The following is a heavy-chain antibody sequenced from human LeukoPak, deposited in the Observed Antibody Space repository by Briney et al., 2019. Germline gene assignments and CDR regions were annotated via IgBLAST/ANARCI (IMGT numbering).Heavy chain of an antibody. CDR2: IRYDGSNK. D-gene: IGHD2-21*01. V-gene: IGHV3-30*02. CDR3: ASPLSTYCGGDCRFDY. J-gene: IGHJ4*02. Sequence: GGSLRLSCAASGFTFSSYGVHWVRQAPGKGLEWVAFIRYDGSNKYYADSVKGRFTISRDNSKNTLYLQMNSLRAEDTAVYYCASPLSTYCGGDCRFDYWGQGTLVTVSS. CDR1: GFTFSSYG.